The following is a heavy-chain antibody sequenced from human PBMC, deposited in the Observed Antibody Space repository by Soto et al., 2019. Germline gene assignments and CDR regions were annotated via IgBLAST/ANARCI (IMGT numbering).Heavy chain of an antibody. CDR3: ARANKMELDGLDYSYYGMDV. CDR1: GYAFNSYA. Sequence: ASVEVSCKAPGYAFNSYAMYWMRQAPEQRLEWMGWINAGNGNTKYSQKFQGRVTITRDTSASTAYMELSSLRSEDTAVYYCARANKMELDGLDYSYYGMDVWGQGTTVTVSS. J-gene: IGHJ6*02. D-gene: IGHD1-7*01. CDR2: INAGNGNT. V-gene: IGHV1-3*01.